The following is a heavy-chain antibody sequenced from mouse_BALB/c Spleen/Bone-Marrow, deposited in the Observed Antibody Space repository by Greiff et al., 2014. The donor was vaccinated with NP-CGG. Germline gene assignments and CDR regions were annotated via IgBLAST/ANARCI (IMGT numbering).Heavy chain of an antibody. CDR1: GFTFSSYG. V-gene: IGHV5-6-3*01. J-gene: IGHJ4*01. D-gene: IGHD2-3*01. CDR3: ARDGYYVFYAMDY. Sequence: EVQVVESGGGLVQPRGSLKLSCAASGFTFSSYGMSWVRQTPDKRLELVATINSNGGSTYYPDSVEGRFTISRDNAKNTLYLQMSSLKSEDTAMYYCARDGYYVFYAMDYWGQGTSVTVSS. CDR2: INSNGGST.